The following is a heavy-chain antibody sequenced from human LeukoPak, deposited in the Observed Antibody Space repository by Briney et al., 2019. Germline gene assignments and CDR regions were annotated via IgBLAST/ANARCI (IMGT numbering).Heavy chain of an antibody. D-gene: IGHD3-10*01. CDR3: AREIRWGEVAL. J-gene: IGHJ4*02. V-gene: IGHV4-59*01. CDR1: GGSISSYY. Sequence: PSETLSLTCTVSGGSISSYYWSWIRQPPGKGLEWIGYIYYSGSTNYNPSLKSRVTISVDTSKNQFSLKLSSVTAADTAVYYCAREIRWGEVALWGQGTLVTVSS. CDR2: IYYSGST.